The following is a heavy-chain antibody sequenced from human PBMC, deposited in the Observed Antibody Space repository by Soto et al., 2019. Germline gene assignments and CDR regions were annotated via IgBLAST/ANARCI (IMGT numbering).Heavy chain of an antibody. J-gene: IGHJ5*02. V-gene: IGHV4-59*08. D-gene: IGHD3-9*01. CDR1: GGSISSYY. CDR3: ARTPERYDILTGYYVNWFDP. CDR2: IYYSGST. Sequence: SETLSLTCTVSGGSISSYYWSWIRQPPGKGLEWIGYIYYSGSTNYNPSLKSRVTISVDTSKNQFSLKLSSVTAADTAVYYCARTPERYDILTGYYVNWFDPWGQGTLVTVS.